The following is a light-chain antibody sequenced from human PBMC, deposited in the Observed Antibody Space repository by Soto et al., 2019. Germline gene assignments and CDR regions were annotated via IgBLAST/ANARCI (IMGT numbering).Light chain of an antibody. CDR1: SGHSSYA. Sequence: QLVLTQSPSASASLGASVKLTCTLSSGHSSYAIAWHQQQAGKGPRYLMKLNSDGSHSKGDGIPDRFSGSSSGAERYLTISSLQSEDEADYYCQTWDTGIRVFGGGTKLTVL. CDR3: QTWDTGIRV. V-gene: IGLV4-69*01. CDR2: LNSDGSH. J-gene: IGLJ2*01.